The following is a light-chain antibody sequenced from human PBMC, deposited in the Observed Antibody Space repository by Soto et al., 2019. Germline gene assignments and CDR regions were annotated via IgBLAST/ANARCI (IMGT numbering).Light chain of an antibody. CDR3: HQYNNWPPWT. V-gene: IGKV3-15*01. J-gene: IGKJ1*01. CDR2: GAY. CDR1: QSVSSN. Sequence: EIVMTQSPATLSVSPGERATLSCRASQSVSSNLAWYQQKPGQAPRLLIYGAYTRSTGIPARFSGSGSGTEFTLTISSLQSEDLAVYYCHQYNNWPPWTFGQGTKVEIK.